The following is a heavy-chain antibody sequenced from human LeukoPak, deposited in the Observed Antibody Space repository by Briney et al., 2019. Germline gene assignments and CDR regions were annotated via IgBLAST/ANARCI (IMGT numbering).Heavy chain of an antibody. CDR2: IIPILGIA. CDR3: ASGRYYDSSGLMLFDP. Sequence: GASVKVSCKASGGTFSSYAISWVRQAPGQGLEWMGRIIPILGIANYAQKFQGRVTITADESTSTAYMELSSLRSEDTAVYYCASGRYYDSSGLMLFDPWGQGTLVTVSS. D-gene: IGHD3-22*01. CDR1: GGTFSSYA. V-gene: IGHV1-69*04. J-gene: IGHJ5*02.